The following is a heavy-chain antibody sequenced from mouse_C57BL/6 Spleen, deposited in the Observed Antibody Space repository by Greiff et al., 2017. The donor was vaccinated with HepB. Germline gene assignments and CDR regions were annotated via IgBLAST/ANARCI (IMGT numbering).Heavy chain of an antibody. Sequence: VQLQQSGPELVKPGASVKISCKASGYSFTDYNMNWVKQSNGKSLEWIGVINPNYGTTSYNQKFKGKATLTVDQSSSTAYMQLKSLTSDDSAVYYCGRDYGSSHWYFDVWGTGTTVTVSS. CDR1: GYSFTDYN. V-gene: IGHV1-39*01. J-gene: IGHJ1*03. CDR3: GRDYGSSHWYFDV. CDR2: INPNYGTT. D-gene: IGHD1-1*01.